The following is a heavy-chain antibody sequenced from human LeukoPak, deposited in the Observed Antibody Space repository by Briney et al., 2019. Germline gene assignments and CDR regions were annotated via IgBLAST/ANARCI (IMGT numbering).Heavy chain of an antibody. CDR3: AKGGYSGYDYFDY. D-gene: IGHD5-12*01. CDR1: GFTFSSYA. Sequence: GGSLRLSCAASGFTFSSYAMSWVRQAPGEGLEWVSAISGSGGSTYYADSVKGRFTISRDNSKNTLYLQMNSLRAEDTAVYYCAKGGYSGYDYFDYWGQGTLVTVSS. CDR2: ISGSGGST. J-gene: IGHJ4*02. V-gene: IGHV3-23*01.